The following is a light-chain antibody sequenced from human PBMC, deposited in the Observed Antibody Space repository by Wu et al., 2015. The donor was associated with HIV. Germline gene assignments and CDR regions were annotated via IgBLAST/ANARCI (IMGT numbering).Light chain of an antibody. CDR3: QQYNNWPLT. V-gene: IGKV3-15*01. CDR2: GAS. Sequence: EIVMTQSPVTLSVSPGERVTLSCRASQSVSSNLAWYQQKPGQAPRLLIYGASTRATGIPARFSGSGSGTEFTLTISSQQSEHFAVYYCQQYNNWPLTFGGGTKVEIK. CDR1: QSVSSN. J-gene: IGKJ4*01.